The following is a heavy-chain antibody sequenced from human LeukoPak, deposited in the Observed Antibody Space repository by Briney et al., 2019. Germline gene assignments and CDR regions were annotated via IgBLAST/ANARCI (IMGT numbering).Heavy chain of an antibody. J-gene: IGHJ4*02. Sequence: GGSLRLSCAASGFTLSRYSMNWVRQAPGKGLEWVSSISSSSSYIYYGDSVRGRFTISRDNAKNSLYLQINSLRAEDTAVYYSARGGNLYCSATSCYDFDYWGQGTLVTVSS. V-gene: IGHV3-21*01. CDR2: ISSSSSYI. CDR1: GFTLSRYS. CDR3: ARGGNLYCSATSCYDFDY. D-gene: IGHD2-2*01.